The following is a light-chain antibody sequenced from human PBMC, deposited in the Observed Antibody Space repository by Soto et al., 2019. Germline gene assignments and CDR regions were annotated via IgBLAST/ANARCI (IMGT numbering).Light chain of an antibody. CDR3: HQYGSSAWT. CDR1: QSISSGY. Sequence: EIVLTQSPGTLSLSPGERATLSCRASQSISSGYVAWYQQKPGQAPSLLIYAASSRATGIADRFRGSGSGRDVTLTISRLEPEDFAVYYCHQYGSSAWTFGQGTKVEIK. V-gene: IGKV3-20*01. J-gene: IGKJ1*01. CDR2: AAS.